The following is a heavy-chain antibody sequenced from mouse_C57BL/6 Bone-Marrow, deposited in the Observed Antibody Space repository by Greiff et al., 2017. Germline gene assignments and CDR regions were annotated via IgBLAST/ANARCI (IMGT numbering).Heavy chain of an antibody. Sequence: QVQLQQSGAELVRPGTSVKVSCKASGYAFTNYLIEWVKQRPGQGLAWIGVINPGSGGTNYNEKFKGKATLTADKSSSTAYMQLSSLTSEDSAVYFCARMGPYYFDYWGQGTTLTVSS. J-gene: IGHJ2*01. CDR3: ARMGPYYFDY. CDR1: GYAFTNYL. V-gene: IGHV1-54*01. D-gene: IGHD4-1*01. CDR2: INPGSGGT.